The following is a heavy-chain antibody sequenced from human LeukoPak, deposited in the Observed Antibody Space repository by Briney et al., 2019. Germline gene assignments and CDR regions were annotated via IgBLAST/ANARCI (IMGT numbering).Heavy chain of an antibody. J-gene: IGHJ4*02. CDR2: INPNSGGT. CDR3: ARTRRFWSGYNY. V-gene: IGHV1-2*02. CDR1: GYTFTGYY. Sequence: ASVKVSCKASGYTFTGYYMHWVRQAPGQGLEWMGWINPNSGGTNYAQKFQGRVTTTRDTSISTAYMELSRLRSDDTAVYYCARTRRFWSGYNYWGQGTLVTASS. D-gene: IGHD3-3*01.